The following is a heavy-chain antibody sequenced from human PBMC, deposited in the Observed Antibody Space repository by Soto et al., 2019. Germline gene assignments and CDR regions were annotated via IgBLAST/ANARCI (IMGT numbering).Heavy chain of an antibody. CDR2: IVVGSGNT. CDR1: GFTFTSSA. V-gene: IGHV1-58*01. CDR3: AADPSFTKLAGLWYYGMDV. D-gene: IGHD2-21*01. Sequence: ASVKVSCKASGFTFTSSAVQWVRQARGQRLEWIGWIVVGSGNTNYAQKFQERVTITRDMSTSTAYMELSSLRSEDTAVYYCAADPSFTKLAGLWYYGMDVWGQGTTVTVSS. J-gene: IGHJ6*02.